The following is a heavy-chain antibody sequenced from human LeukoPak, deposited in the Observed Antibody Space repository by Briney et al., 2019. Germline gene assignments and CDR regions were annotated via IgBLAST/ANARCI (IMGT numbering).Heavy chain of an antibody. D-gene: IGHD1-26*01. V-gene: IGHV4-59*01. CDR3: ARDAGSPPPLYYYGMDV. CDR2: IYYSGST. Sequence: SESLSLTCTVSGVSFSSYYLSWVRQPPGKGLEWMGYIYYSGSTNYNPSLKSRVHISVDTSKNQFSLKLSSVTAADTAVYYCARDAGSPPPLYYYGMDVWGQGTTVTVSS. CDR1: GVSFSSYY. J-gene: IGHJ6*02.